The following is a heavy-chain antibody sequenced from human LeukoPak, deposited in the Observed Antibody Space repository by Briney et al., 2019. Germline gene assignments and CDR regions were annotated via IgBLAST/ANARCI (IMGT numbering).Heavy chain of an antibody. CDR2: ISSSSSYI. J-gene: IGHJ4*02. V-gene: IGHV3-21*01. CDR3: ARAVAGLVVIDH. D-gene: IGHD2-8*02. CDR1: GFTFSSYS. Sequence: GGSLRLSCAASGFTFSSYSMNWVRQAPGKGLEWVSSISSSSSYIYYADSVKGRFTISRDNAKNSLYLQMNSLRAEDTAVYYCARAVAGLVVIDHWGQGTLVTVSS.